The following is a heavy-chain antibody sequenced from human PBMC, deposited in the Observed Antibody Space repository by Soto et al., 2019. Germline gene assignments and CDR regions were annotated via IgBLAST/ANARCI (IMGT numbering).Heavy chain of an antibody. D-gene: IGHD2-21*02. CDR2: ISWNSGSI. CDR1: GFTFDDYA. J-gene: IGHJ6*02. CDR3: AKDGGDSQTYYYYAMDV. Sequence: SLRLSCAASGFTFDDYAMHWVRQAPGKGLEWVSGISWNSGSIGYADSVKGRFTISRDNAKNSLYLQMNSLRAEDTALYYCAKDGGDSQTYYYYAMDVWGQGTTVTVSS. V-gene: IGHV3-9*01.